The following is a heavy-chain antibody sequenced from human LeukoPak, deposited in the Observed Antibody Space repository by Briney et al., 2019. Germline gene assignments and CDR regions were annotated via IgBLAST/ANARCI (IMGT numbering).Heavy chain of an antibody. CDR3: ARGITMVRGVNYYYYGMDV. D-gene: IGHD3-10*01. Sequence: SETLSLTCTVSGGSISSYYWSWIRQPPGKGLEWIGYIYYRGSTNYNPSLKSRVTISVDTSKNQFSLKLSSVTAADTAVYYCARGITMVRGVNYYYYGMDVWGKGTTVTVSS. CDR1: GGSISSYY. J-gene: IGHJ6*04. CDR2: IYYRGST. V-gene: IGHV4-59*01.